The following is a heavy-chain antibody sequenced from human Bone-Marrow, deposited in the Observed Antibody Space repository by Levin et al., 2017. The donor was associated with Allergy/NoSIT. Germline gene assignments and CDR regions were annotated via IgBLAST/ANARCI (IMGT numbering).Heavy chain of an antibody. Sequence: PSETLSLTCNVSGGSISGHSYYYNWIRQHPGKGLEWIGHIYKTGSTSYNPSLKSRVTISVDTSKNQFALTLDSVTAADTAVYYCETGGAVATPWFDSWGQGTLVFVSS. CDR3: ETGGAVATPWFDS. D-gene: IGHD5-24*01. V-gene: IGHV4-31*03. J-gene: IGHJ5*01. CDR2: IYKTGST. CDR1: GGSISGHSYY.